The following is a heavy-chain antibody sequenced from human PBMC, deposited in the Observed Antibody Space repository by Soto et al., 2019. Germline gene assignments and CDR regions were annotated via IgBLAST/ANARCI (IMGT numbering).Heavy chain of an antibody. CDR3: ARSISGYVSYYYYYMDV. J-gene: IGHJ6*03. CDR2: IYYSRST. Sequence: QLQLQESCPGLVKPSETLSLTCTVPGGSISSSSYYWGWIRQPPGKGLEWIVSIYYSRSTYYNPSPKSRETISVHTSQNQFSLTLSSVTAGDTAVYSCARSISGYVSYYYYYMDVWGKGTTVTVSS. CDR1: GGSISSSSYY. V-gene: IGHV4-39*01. D-gene: IGHD5-12*01.